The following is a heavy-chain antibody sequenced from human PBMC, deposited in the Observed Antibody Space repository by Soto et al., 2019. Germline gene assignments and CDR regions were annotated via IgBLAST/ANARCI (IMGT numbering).Heavy chain of an antibody. CDR1: CDSIMNSDFS. CDR3: AGQWCRGGYCSAFDL. D-gene: IGHD2-21*02. J-gene: IGHJ3*01. V-gene: IGHV4-39*01. CDR2: IYYSGAT. Sequence: KTSETLSLTCTFSCDSIMNSDFSWAWIRQPPGRGLEWIGYIYYSGATNYNPSLKSRVTISADMSKNQFSLTLRFLTAADTAVYSCAGQWCRGGYCSAFDLWGQGTMVTVSS.